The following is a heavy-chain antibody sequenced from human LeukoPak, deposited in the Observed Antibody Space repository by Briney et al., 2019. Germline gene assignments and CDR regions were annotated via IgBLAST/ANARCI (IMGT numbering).Heavy chain of an antibody. CDR2: IYSGGST. Sequence: PGGSLRLSCAASGFTVSSNYMSWVRQAPGKGLEWVSVIYSGGSTYYADSVKGRFTISRDNSKNTLYLQMNSLRAEDTALYHCARDLVVVAATHDAFDIWGQGTMVTVSS. V-gene: IGHV3-53*01. CDR1: GFTVSSNY. J-gene: IGHJ3*02. CDR3: ARDLVVVAATHDAFDI. D-gene: IGHD2-15*01.